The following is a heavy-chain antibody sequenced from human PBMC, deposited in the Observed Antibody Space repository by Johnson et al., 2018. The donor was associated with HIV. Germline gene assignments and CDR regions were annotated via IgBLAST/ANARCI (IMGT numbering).Heavy chain of an antibody. D-gene: IGHD1-1*01. CDR1: GFIFSNYW. CDR3: AKATTGSDAFDI. CDR2: IKTDGSDT. V-gene: IGHV3-74*02. Sequence: VQLVESGGDSVQPGGSLRLSCAASGFIFSNYWMHWVRQAPGKGLIWVACIKTDGSDTNYADSVKGRFTISRDNAKNTVYLQMDSLRAEDTAVYYCAKATTGSDAFDIWGQGTMVTVSS. J-gene: IGHJ3*02.